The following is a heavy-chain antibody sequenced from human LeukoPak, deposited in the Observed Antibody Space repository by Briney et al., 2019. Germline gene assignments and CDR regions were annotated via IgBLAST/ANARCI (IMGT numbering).Heavy chain of an antibody. V-gene: IGHV1-3*01. D-gene: IGHD1-26*01. Sequence: ASVKVSCKASGYTFTSYAMHWVRQAPGQRLEWMGWINAGNGNAKYSQKFQGRVTITRDTSASTAYMELSSLRSEDTAVYYCARVFSSGSNAPDFDYWGQGTLVTVSS. CDR2: INAGNGNA. J-gene: IGHJ4*02. CDR3: ARVFSSGSNAPDFDY. CDR1: GYTFTSYA.